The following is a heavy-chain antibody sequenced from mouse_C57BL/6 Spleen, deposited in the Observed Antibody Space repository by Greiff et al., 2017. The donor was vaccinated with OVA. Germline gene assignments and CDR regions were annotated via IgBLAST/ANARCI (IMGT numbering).Heavy chain of an antibody. V-gene: IGHV1-54*01. Sequence: QVQLQQSGAELVRPGTSVKVSCKASGYAFTNYLIEWVKQRPGQGLEWIGVINPGSGGTNYNEKFKGKATLTADKSSSTAYMQLSSLTSEDSAVYFCARGYYYGSSYFAYWGQGTLVTVSA. CDR1: GYAFTNYL. CDR3: ARGYYYGSSYFAY. J-gene: IGHJ3*01. CDR2: INPGSGGT. D-gene: IGHD1-1*01.